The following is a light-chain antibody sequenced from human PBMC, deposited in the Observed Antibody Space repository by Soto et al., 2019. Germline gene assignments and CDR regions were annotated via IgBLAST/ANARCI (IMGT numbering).Light chain of an antibody. CDR3: SSYAGSNNFGV. J-gene: IGLJ2*01. V-gene: IGLV1-40*01. Sequence: QAVLTQPPSVSGAPGQRVTISCTGSSSNTGADYDVHWYQHLPGSAPKLMIYEVSKRPSGVPDRFSGSKSGNTASLTVSGLQAEDEADYYCSSYAGSNNFGVFGGGTKLTVL. CDR2: EVS. CDR1: SSNTGADYD.